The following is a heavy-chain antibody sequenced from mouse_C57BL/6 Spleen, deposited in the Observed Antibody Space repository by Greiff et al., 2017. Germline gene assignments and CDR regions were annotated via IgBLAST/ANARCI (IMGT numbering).Heavy chain of an antibody. V-gene: IGHV5-16*01. D-gene: IGHD2-1*01. Sequence: EVMLVESEGGLVQPGSSMKLSCTASGFTFSDYYMAWVRQVPEKGLEWVANINYDGSSTYYLDTLKGRFIISGDNAKNILYLQMSSLKSEDTATYYCARNGTLYAMDYWGQGASVTVSS. CDR3: ARNGTLYAMDY. CDR2: INYDGSST. CDR1: GFTFSDYY. J-gene: IGHJ4*01.